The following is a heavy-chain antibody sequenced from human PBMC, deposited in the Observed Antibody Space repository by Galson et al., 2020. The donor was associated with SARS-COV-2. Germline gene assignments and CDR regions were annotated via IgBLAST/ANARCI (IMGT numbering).Heavy chain of an antibody. CDR2: ISYDGSNK. CDR3: ARDLGLVPIFGY. Sequence: GESLKISCAASGFTFSSYAMHWVRQAPGKGLEWVAVISYDGSNKYYADSVKGRFTISRDNSKNTLYLQMNSLRAEDTAVYYCARDLGLVPIFGYWGQGTLVTVSS. CDR1: GFTFSSYA. V-gene: IGHV3-30*04. J-gene: IGHJ4*02. D-gene: IGHD6-19*01.